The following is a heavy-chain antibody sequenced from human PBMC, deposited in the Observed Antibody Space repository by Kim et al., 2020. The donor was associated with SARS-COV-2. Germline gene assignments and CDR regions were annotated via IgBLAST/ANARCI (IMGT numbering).Heavy chain of an antibody. CDR3: AKDPTRSVAGTPLPEYYYYYGMDV. J-gene: IGHJ6*02. Sequence: GGSLRLSCAASGFTFSSYAMSWVRQAPGKGLEWVSAISGSGGSTYYADSVKGRFTISRDNSKNTLYLQMNSLRAEDTAVYYCAKDPTRSVAGTPLPEYYYYYGMDVWGQGTTVTVSS. CDR2: ISGSGGST. CDR1: GFTFSSYA. V-gene: IGHV3-23*01. D-gene: IGHD6-19*01.